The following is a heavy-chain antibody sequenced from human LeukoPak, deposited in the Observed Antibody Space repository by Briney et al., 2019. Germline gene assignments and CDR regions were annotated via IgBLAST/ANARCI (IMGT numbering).Heavy chain of an antibody. CDR3: AREGYSSGWRYFDY. CDR2: MNPNSGNT. CDR1: GYTFTSYD. V-gene: IGHV1-8*01. J-gene: IGHJ4*02. D-gene: IGHD6-19*01. Sequence: ASVKVSCKASGYTFTSYDINWVRQATGQGLEWMGWMNPNSGNTGYAQKFQGRVTMARNTSISTAYMELSSLRSEDTAVYYCAREGYSSGWRYFDYWGQGTLVTVSS.